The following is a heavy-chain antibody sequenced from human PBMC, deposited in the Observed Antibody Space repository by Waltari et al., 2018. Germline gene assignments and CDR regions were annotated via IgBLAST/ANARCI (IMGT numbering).Heavy chain of an antibody. CDR1: GFPFTNHW. V-gene: IGHV3-7*04. CDR2: IKQDGSEK. Sequence: EVQLVESGGGLVQPGGSLRLSCSGSGFPFTNHWMSWVRQAPGKGPEWVASIKQDGSEKYYVDSMKGRFTISRDNAKNSLSLQMDSLRAEDTAVYFCARGVTTVEYWGQGTPVTVSS. CDR3: ARGVTTVEY. J-gene: IGHJ4*02. D-gene: IGHD2-21*02.